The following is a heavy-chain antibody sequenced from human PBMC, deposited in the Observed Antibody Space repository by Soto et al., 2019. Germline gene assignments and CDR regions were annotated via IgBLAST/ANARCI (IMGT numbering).Heavy chain of an antibody. J-gene: IGHJ6*02. CDR1: GFTFTSSA. Sequence: QMQLVQSGPEVKKPGTSVKVSCKTSGFTFTSSAIQWVRQARGQRLEWIGWIVVGSDNTNYAQKFQERVTITRDLSTNTIYMDLSGLRSEDTAVYCCAASPSFWQNYYYGAMDVWGQGTTVTVSS. V-gene: IGHV1-58*02. CDR2: IVVGSDNT. CDR3: AASPSFWQNYYYGAMDV.